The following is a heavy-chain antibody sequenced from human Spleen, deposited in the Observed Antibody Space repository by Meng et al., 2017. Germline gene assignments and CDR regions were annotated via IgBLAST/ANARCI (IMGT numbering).Heavy chain of an antibody. J-gene: IGHJ5*02. CDR1: GGSISTSGYY. CDR3: VRSSGWVKTGFDP. V-gene: IGHV4-39*01. CDR2: IDYSTYV. Sequence: QPQLQESGPGLVKPSEALSLTCSVSGGSISTSGYYWGWIRQPPGMTLEWIGSIDYSTYVHYNASLKSRVTMSIDTSKKQISLKLNSVTAADTAVYYCVRSSGWVKTGFDPWGQGTLVTVSS. D-gene: IGHD6-19*01.